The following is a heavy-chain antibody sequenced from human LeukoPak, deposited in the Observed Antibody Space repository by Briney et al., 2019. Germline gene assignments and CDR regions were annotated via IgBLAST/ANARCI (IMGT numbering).Heavy chain of an antibody. CDR1: GFAFSNFA. Sequence: GGSLRLSCAASGFAFSNFAMSWVRQAPGKGLEWVSAMSGSGYYTYYVESMKGRFTISRDNSKNTLYLHMNSLRADDTAVYYCAKMEGQRLYDYCMDVWGRGTTVTVSS. CDR2: MSGSGYYT. D-gene: IGHD3-3*01. V-gene: IGHV3-23*01. J-gene: IGHJ6*03. CDR3: AKMEGQRLYDYCMDV.